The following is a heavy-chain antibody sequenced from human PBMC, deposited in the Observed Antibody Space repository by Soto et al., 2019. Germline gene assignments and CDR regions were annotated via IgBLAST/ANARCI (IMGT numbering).Heavy chain of an antibody. CDR2: ISYDGSNK. CDR1: GFTFSSYG. D-gene: IGHD5-12*01. V-gene: IGHV3-30*18. Sequence: QPGGSLRLSCAASGFTFSSYGMHWVRQAPGKGLEWVAVISYDGSNKCYADSVKGRFTISRDNSKNTLYLQMNSLRAEDTAVYYCAKGSWRYGDGYNNYPDYWGQGTLVTVSS. CDR3: AKGSWRYGDGYNNYPDY. J-gene: IGHJ4*02.